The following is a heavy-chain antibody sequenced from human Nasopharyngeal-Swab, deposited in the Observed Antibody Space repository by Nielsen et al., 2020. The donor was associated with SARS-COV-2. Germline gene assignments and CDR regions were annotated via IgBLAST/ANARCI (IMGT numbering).Heavy chain of an antibody. CDR3: TRACSGGSCRASFDY. CDR1: GFTFGDYA. V-gene: IGHV3-49*03. D-gene: IGHD2-15*01. CDR2: IRSKAYGGTT. Sequence: GESLKISCTASGFTFGDYAMSWFRQAPGKGLEWVGFIRSKAYGGTTEYAASVKGRFTISRDDSKSIAYLQMNSLKTEDTAVYCCTRACSGGSCRASFDYWGQGTLVTVSS. J-gene: IGHJ4*02.